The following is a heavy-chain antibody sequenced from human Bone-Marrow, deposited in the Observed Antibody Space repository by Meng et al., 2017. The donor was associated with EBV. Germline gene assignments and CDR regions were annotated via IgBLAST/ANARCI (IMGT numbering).Heavy chain of an antibody. CDR2: IYYNGNT. Sequence: QVHLEESGPRLVKPSETLSLTCTVSGASVSSGSYYWNWIRQPPGKGLEWIGYIYYNGNTNYNPSLKSRVTISVDTSKNQFSLKLSSVTAADTAVYYCASTSGNLIYSDYWGQGTLVTVSS. CDR3: ASTSGNLIYSDY. D-gene: IGHD1-26*01. CDR1: GASVSSGSYY. V-gene: IGHV4-61*01. J-gene: IGHJ4*02.